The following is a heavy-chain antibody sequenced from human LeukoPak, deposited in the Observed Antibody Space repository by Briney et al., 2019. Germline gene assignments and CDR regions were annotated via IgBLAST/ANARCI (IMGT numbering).Heavy chain of an antibody. Sequence: SETLSLTCAVSGGSINSHYWGWIRRPPGNGLQWIGDIYYTGKNNYNPSLKSRVTISLDTSKDHLSLNLTSVVAADTAIYYCVRRDTGWNYFDYWGQGILVTVSS. CDR1: GGSINSHY. D-gene: IGHD6-19*01. J-gene: IGHJ4*02. CDR2: IYYTGKN. CDR3: VRRDTGWNYFDY. V-gene: IGHV4-59*08.